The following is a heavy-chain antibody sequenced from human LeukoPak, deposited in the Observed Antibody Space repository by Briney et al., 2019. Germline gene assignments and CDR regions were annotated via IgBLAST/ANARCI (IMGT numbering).Heavy chain of an antibody. CDR2: INPNSGGT. CDR1: GYTFTGYY. D-gene: IGHD3-10*01. V-gene: IGHV1-2*04. CDR3: ARAGLAMVRGVIMEYWYFDL. J-gene: IGHJ2*01. Sequence: GASVKVSCKASGYTFTGYYMHWVRQAPGQGLEWMGWINPNSGGTNYAQKFQGWVTMTRDTSISTAYMELSRLRSDDTAVYYCARAGLAMVRGVIMEYWYFDLWGRGTLVTVSS.